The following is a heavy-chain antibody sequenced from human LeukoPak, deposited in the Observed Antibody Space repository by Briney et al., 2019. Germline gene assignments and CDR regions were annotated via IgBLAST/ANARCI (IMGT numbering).Heavy chain of an antibody. V-gene: IGHV4-39*06. CDR1: GGFISSSSSY. J-gene: IGHJ3*02. CDR2: IYYSGTT. D-gene: IGHD6-6*01. Sequence: SETLSLTCTVSGGFISSSSSYWGWIRQPPGKGLEWIGGIYYSGTTYYNPSLKSRVTISVDTSKNQSPLKLGSVTAADTAVYYCARVRRIAAPHAFDIWGQGTMVTVSS. CDR3: ARVRRIAAPHAFDI.